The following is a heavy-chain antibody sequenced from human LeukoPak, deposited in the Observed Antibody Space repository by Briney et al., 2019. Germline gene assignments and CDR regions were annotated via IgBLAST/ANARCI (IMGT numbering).Heavy chain of an antibody. Sequence: PSETLSLTCAVYGGSFSGYYWSWIRQPPGKGLEWIGEINHSGSTNYNPSLKSRVTISVDTSKNQFSLKLSSVTAADTAVYYCARHRGRQLVNLRYYFDYWGQGTLVTVSS. V-gene: IGHV4-34*01. D-gene: IGHD6-13*01. CDR3: ARHRGRQLVNLRYYFDY. CDR1: GGSFSGYY. J-gene: IGHJ4*02. CDR2: INHSGST.